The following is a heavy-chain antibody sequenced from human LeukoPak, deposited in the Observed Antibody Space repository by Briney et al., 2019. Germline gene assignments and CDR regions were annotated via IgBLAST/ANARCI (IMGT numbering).Heavy chain of an antibody. J-gene: IGHJ4*02. Sequence: SETLSLTCTVSGVSISSSNSYWGWIRQPPGKGLEWIGSIYYSGNTYYNASLKSQVSISIDTSKNQFSLRLTSVTAADTAVYYCASHYSSGWYGPFYYFDYWGQGTLVTVSS. D-gene: IGHD6-19*01. CDR2: IYYSGNT. CDR3: ASHYSSGWYGPFYYFDY. V-gene: IGHV4-39*01. CDR1: GVSISSSNSY.